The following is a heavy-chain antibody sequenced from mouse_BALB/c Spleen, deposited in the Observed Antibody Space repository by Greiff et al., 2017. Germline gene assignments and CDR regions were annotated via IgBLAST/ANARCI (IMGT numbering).Heavy chain of an antibody. V-gene: IGHV6-6*02. CDR3: TRHDRYDGFAY. Sequence: EVKLQESGGGLVQPGGSMKLSCVASGFTFSNYWMNWVRQSPEKGLEWVAEIRLKSNNYATHYAESVKGRFTISRDDSKSSVYLQMNNLRAEDTGIYYCTRHDRYDGFAYWGQGTLVTVSA. J-gene: IGHJ3*01. D-gene: IGHD2-14*01. CDR2: IRLKSNNYAT. CDR1: GFTFSNYW.